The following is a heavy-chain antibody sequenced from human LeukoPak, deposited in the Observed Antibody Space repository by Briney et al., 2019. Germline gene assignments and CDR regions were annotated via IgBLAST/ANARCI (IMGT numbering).Heavy chain of an antibody. CDR3: ARGYSGYQYYYYMDV. J-gene: IGHJ6*03. CDR1: GYTFTSYG. CDR2: MNPNSGNT. Sequence: ASVKVSCKASGYTFTSYGINWVRQATGQGLEWMGWMNPNSGNTGYAQKFQGRVTMTSNTSISTAYMELSSLRSEDTAVYYCARGYSGYQYYYYMDVWGKGTTVTVSS. D-gene: IGHD6-13*01. V-gene: IGHV1-8*01.